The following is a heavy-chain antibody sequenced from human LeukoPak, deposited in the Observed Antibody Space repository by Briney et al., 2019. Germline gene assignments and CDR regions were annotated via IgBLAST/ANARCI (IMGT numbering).Heavy chain of an antibody. D-gene: IGHD4-17*01. J-gene: IGHJ4*02. CDR1: GGSISSYY. CDR2: IYYSGST. V-gene: IGHV4-59*12. Sequence: SETLSLTCTVSGGSISSYYWSWIRQPPGKGLEWIGYIYYSGSTNYNPSLRSLVTISIDTSKKHFFLKLKSVTAADTAVYYCATGYGDFRVEGRYFYSWGQGTLVTVSS. CDR3: ATGYGDFRVEGRYFYS.